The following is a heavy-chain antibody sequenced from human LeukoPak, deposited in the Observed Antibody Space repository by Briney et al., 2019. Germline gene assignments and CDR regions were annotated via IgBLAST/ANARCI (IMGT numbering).Heavy chain of an antibody. J-gene: IGHJ6*03. Sequence: SETLSLTCAVSGGSISSDNWWSWVRQPPGKGLEWIGEIYHSGSTNYNPSLKTRVTISVDKPNNQVALKLSSVTAADTAVYYCARNGNYCIDVWGEGTTVTVSS. CDR3: ARNGNYCIDV. CDR1: GGSISSDNW. CDR2: IYHSGST. D-gene: IGHD2-8*01. V-gene: IGHV4-4*02.